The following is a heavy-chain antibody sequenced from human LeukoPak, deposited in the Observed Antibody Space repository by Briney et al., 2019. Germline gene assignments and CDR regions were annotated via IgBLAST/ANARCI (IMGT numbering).Heavy chain of an antibody. J-gene: IGHJ4*02. Sequence: SETLSLICTVSGDSISSYYWTWIRQPPGKGLEWIGHIYYSGSTNYNPSLKSRVTISLDTSKNQFSLTLSSVTAADTAVYYCARTALYSSGWYPRDWGQGTLFTVSS. V-gene: IGHV4-59*01. CDR2: IYYSGST. CDR3: ARTALYSSGWYPRD. D-gene: IGHD6-19*01. CDR1: GDSISSYY.